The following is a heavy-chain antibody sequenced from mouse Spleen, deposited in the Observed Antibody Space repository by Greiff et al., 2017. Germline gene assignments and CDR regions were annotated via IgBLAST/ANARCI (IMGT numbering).Heavy chain of an antibody. D-gene: IGHD2-4*01. J-gene: IGHJ1*01. CDR3: ARHEGDYDVRYFDV. CDR1: GFTFSSYT. CDR2: ISNGGGST. Sequence: EVKVEESGGGLVQPGGSLKLSCAASGFTFSSYTMSWVRQTPEKRLEWVAYISNGGGSTYYPDTVKGRFTISRDNAKNTLYLQMSSLKSEDTAMYYCARHEGDYDVRYFDVWGAGTTVTVSS. V-gene: IGHV5-12-2*01.